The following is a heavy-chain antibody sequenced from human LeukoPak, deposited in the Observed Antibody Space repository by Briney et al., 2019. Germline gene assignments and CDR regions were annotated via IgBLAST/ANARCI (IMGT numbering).Heavy chain of an antibody. D-gene: IGHD3-10*01. CDR1: GFTFENYW. J-gene: IGHJ4*02. V-gene: IGHV3-7*01. Sequence: GGSLRLSCAVSGFTFENYWMHWVRQAPGKGPEWVANIKQDGSLEHYLDSVKGRFTISRDNAESSLILQMNSLRAEDTAVYYCARWTGVIDSWGQGTLVTVSS. CDR3: ARWTGVIDS. CDR2: IKQDGSLE.